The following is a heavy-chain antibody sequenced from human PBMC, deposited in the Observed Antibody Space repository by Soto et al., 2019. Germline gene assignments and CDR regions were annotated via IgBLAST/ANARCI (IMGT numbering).Heavy chain of an antibody. V-gene: IGHV3-23*01. CDR3: ANGPRSSMVRGYYGMDV. CDR2: ISGSGGST. CDR1: GFTFSSYA. J-gene: IGHJ6*02. Sequence: EVQLLESGGGLVQPGGSLRLSCAASGFTFSSYAMSWVRQAPGKGLEWVSAISGSGGSTYYADSVKGRFTISRDNSKNTLYLQMTSLRAEDTAVYYCANGPRSSMVRGYYGMDVWGQGTTVTVSS. D-gene: IGHD3-10*01.